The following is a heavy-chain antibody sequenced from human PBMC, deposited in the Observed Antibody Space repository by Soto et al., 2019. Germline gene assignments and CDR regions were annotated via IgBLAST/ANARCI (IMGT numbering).Heavy chain of an antibody. D-gene: IGHD3-22*01. CDR2: IKSKTDGGTT. CDR1: GFTFSNAW. J-gene: IGHJ4*02. V-gene: IGHV3-15*01. Sequence: GGSLRLSCAASGFTFSNAWMSWVRQAPGKGLEWVGRIKSKTDGGTTDYAAPVKGRFTISRDDSKNKMYLQMNSLKTEDTAVYYCTTDTASNYYDKYWGQGTLVTVSS. CDR3: TTDTASNYYDKY.